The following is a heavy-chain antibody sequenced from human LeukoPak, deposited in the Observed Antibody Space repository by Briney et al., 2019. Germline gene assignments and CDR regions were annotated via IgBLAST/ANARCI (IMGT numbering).Heavy chain of an antibody. D-gene: IGHD3-9*01. CDR3: AKDILTGYPSSLTFDY. CDR1: GFTFSSYA. V-gene: IGHV3-23*01. Sequence: GGSLRLSCAASGFTFSSYAMSWVRQAPGKGLEWASAISGSGGSTYYADSVKGRFTISRDNSKNTLYLQMNSLRAEDTAVYYCAKDILTGYPSSLTFDYWGQGTLVTVSS. J-gene: IGHJ4*02. CDR2: ISGSGGST.